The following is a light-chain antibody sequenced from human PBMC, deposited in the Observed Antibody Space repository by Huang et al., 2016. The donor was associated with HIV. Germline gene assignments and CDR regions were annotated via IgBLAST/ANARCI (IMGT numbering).Light chain of an antibody. V-gene: IGKV1-39*01. J-gene: IGKJ1*01. CDR3: QQTYTFPA. CDR2: GAS. Sequence: DIQLTQSPSSLSASVGDRVTITCRASQTITTCLNWYQQKPGKAPHLLIYGASNLQSGVPSRFSGSGSGTDFTLIISGLQPEDFATYYCQQTYTFPAFGRGTKVEIK. CDR1: QTITTC.